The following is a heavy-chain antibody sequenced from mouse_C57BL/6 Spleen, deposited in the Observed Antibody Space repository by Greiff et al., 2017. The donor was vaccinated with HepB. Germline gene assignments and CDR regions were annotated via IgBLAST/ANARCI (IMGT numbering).Heavy chain of an antibody. CDR1: GYAFSSSW. CDR3: ARWGPSSFDY. CDR2: IYPGDGDT. Sequence: VHLVESGPELVKPGASVKISCKASGYAFSSSWMNWVKQRPGKGLEWIGRIYPGDGDTNYNGKFKGKATLTADKSSSTAYMQLSSLTSEDSAVYFCARWGPSSFDYWGQGTTLTVSS. D-gene: IGHD2-10*02. V-gene: IGHV1-82*01. J-gene: IGHJ2*01.